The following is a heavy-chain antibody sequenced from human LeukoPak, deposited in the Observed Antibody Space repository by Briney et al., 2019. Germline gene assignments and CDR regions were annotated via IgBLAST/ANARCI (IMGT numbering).Heavy chain of an antibody. V-gene: IGHV1-46*01. CDR1: GYTFTSYY. CDR2: INPSGGST. J-gene: IGHJ5*02. Sequence: ASVKVSCKASGYTFTSYYMHWVRQAPGQGLEWMGIINPSGGSTSYAQKFQGRVTMTRDMSTSTVYMELSSLRSEDTAVYYCARRYCSSTSCYRRGRNWFDPWGQGTLVTVSS. CDR3: ARRYCSSTSCYRRGRNWFDP. D-gene: IGHD2-2*01.